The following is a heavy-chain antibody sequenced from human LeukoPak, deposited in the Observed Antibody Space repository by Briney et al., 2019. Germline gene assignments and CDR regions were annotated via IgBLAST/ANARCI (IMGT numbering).Heavy chain of an antibody. Sequence: RASVKVSCKASGGTFSSYAISWVRQAPGQGLEWMGGIIPIFGTANYAQKFQGRVTITADESTSTAYMELSSLRSEDTAVYYCARDSRTWLAFDIWGQGTMVTVSS. D-gene: IGHD1-14*01. CDR3: ARDSRTWLAFDI. J-gene: IGHJ3*02. CDR1: GGTFSSYA. CDR2: IIPIFGTA. V-gene: IGHV1-69*13.